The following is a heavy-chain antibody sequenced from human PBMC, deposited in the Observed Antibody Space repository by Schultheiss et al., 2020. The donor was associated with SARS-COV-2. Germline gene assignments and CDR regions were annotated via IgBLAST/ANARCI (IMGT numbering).Heavy chain of an antibody. CDR1: GFTFSDYY. Sequence: GESLKISCAASGFTFSDYYMSWIRQAPGKGLEWVSYISSSSSYIYYADSVKGRFTISRDNAKNSLYLQMNSLRAEDTAVYYCARDYYYDSSGWFGYWGQGTLVTVSS. V-gene: IGHV3-11*06. CDR2: ISSSSSYI. CDR3: ARDYYYDSSGWFGY. J-gene: IGHJ4*02. D-gene: IGHD3-22*01.